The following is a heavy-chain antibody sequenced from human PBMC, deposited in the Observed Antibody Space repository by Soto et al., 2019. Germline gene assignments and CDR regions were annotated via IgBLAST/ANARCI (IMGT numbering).Heavy chain of an antibody. CDR1: GGTFSSYA. J-gene: IGHJ4*02. CDR3: AREWVYDSSKKLDY. D-gene: IGHD3-22*01. CDR2: IIPIFGTA. Sequence: QVQLVQSGAEVKKPGSSVKVSCKASGGTFSSYAISWVRQAPGQGLEWMGGIIPIFGTANYAQKFQGRVRISADESTSTAYMELSSLRSEATAVYYCAREWVYDSSKKLDYWGQGTLVTVSS. V-gene: IGHV1-69*12.